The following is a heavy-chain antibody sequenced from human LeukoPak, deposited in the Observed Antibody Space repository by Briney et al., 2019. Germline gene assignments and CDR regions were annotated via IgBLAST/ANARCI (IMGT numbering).Heavy chain of an antibody. V-gene: IGHV3-11*01. CDR2: ISRGGSTI. CDR3: ARHFGVGTLDY. J-gene: IGHJ4*02. CDR1: GFTFSDYY. D-gene: IGHD3-3*01. Sequence: GGSLRLSCAASGFTFSDYYMSWIRQAPGKGLECVSYISRGGSTIYYADSVKGRFTISRDNAKKSLYLQMNSLRPEDTAVYYWARHFGVGTLDYGGQGTLVTVSS.